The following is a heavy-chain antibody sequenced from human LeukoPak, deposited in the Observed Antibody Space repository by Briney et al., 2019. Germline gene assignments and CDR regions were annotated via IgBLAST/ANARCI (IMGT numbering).Heavy chain of an antibody. D-gene: IGHD6-13*01. J-gene: IGHJ4*02. CDR1: GFTFSSYW. CDR3: ARETPGIAAAGEYDY. CDR2: INHSGST. Sequence: GSLRLSCAASGFTFSSYWMSWVRQPPGKGLEWIGEINHSGSTNYNPSLKSRVTISVDTSKNQFSLKLSSVTAADTAVYYCARETPGIAAAGEYDYWGQGTLVTVSS. V-gene: IGHV4-34*01.